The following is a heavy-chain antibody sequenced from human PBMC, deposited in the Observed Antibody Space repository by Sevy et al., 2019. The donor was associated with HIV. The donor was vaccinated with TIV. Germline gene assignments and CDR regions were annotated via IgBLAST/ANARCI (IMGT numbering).Heavy chain of an antibody. D-gene: IGHD2-2*01. J-gene: IGHJ6*02. V-gene: IGHV3-7*01. CDR3: ARDSPVVPAAIVGRKYYYYGMDV. Sequence: GGSLRLSCAASGFTFSSYWMSWVRQAPGKGLEWVANIKQDGSEKYNVDSVKGRFTISRDNAKNSLYLQMNSLRAEDTAVYYCARDSPVVPAAIVGRKYYYYGMDVRGQGTTVTVSS. CDR1: GFTFSSYW. CDR2: IKQDGSEK.